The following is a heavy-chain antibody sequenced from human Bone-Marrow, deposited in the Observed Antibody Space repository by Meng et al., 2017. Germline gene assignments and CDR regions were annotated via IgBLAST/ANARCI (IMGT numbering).Heavy chain of an antibody. CDR3: ARETISGIVVVPAAITS. V-gene: IGHV4-30-4*01. CDR1: CGSISSGDSY. D-gene: IGHD2-2*01. CDR2: IYYSGST. Sequence: QGQLQESGPGLVKPSQTLPLTCTVSCGSISSGDSYWSWIRQPPGKGLEWIGYIYYSGSTYYNPSLKSRVTISVDTSKNQFSLKLSSVTAADTAVYYCARETISGIVVVPAAITSWGQGTLVTVSS. J-gene: IGHJ4*02.